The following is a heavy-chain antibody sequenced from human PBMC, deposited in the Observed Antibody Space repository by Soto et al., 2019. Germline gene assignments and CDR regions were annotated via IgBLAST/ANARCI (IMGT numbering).Heavy chain of an antibody. Sequence: GGSLRLSCAASGFTFSSYAMHWVRQAPGKGLEWVAVISYDGSNKYYADSVKGRFTISRDNSKNTLYLQMNSLRTEDTALYYCAKDLKMGGMDVWGQGTTVTVSS. J-gene: IGHJ6*02. CDR1: GFTFSSYA. CDR2: ISYDGSNK. D-gene: IGHD2-8*01. CDR3: AKDLKMGGMDV. V-gene: IGHV3-30-3*01.